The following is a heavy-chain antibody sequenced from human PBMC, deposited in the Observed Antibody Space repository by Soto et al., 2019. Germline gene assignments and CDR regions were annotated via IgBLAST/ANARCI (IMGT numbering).Heavy chain of an antibody. CDR3: ARYGTRGDW. CDR2: ISSSGLTT. J-gene: IGHJ5*01. D-gene: IGHD3-10*01. CDR1: GFNFRLYE. Sequence: GSLRLSCQAAGFNFRLYEMHWVRKAPGKGLEWVSYISSSGLTTYYADFAEGRFTISRDNAKDSLYLHLNSLRVGDTAVYYCARYGTRGDWWGLGTQVTVSS. V-gene: IGHV3-48*03.